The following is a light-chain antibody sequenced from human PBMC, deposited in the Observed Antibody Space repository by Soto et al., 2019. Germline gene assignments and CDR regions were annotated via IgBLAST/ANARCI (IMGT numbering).Light chain of an antibody. CDR1: TGAVTSGHY. CDR2: DTS. Sequence: QAVVTQEPSLTVSPGGTVTVTCGSSTGAVTSGHYPYWFQQKPGQAPRTLIYDTSNKHSWTPARFSGSLLGGKAALTLSGAQPEDEADYYCLLSYSGGRGVFGTGTKLTVL. CDR3: LLSYSGGRGV. V-gene: IGLV7-46*01. J-gene: IGLJ1*01.